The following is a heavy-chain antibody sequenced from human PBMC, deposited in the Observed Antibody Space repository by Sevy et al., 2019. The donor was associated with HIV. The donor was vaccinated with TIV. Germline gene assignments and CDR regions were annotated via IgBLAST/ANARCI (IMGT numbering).Heavy chain of an antibody. CDR1: GFTFSSYW. V-gene: IGHV3-7*03. Sequence: GGSLRLSCAASGFTFSSYWMSWVRQAPGKGLEWVANIKQDGSEKYYVDSVKGQFTISRDNAKNSLDLQMNSLRAEDKAVYYCARDRYCGGDCYRYYYYYGMDVWGQGTTVTVSS. J-gene: IGHJ6*02. CDR2: IKQDGSEK. D-gene: IGHD2-21*01. CDR3: ARDRYCGGDCYRYYYYYGMDV.